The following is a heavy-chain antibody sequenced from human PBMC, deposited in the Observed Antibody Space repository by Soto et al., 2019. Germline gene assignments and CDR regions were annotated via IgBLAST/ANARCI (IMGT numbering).Heavy chain of an antibody. CDR2: IYHIGST. CDR1: GVSVSSTNW. CDR3: ARRGTPTV. D-gene: IGHD1-1*01. V-gene: IGHV4-4*02. J-gene: IGHJ4*02. Sequence: PSETLSLTCGVSGVSVSSTNWWSWVRQPPGKGLEWIGEIYHIGSTNYNPSLQSRVTMSIDLSKNQFSLNLTSVTAADTAVYYCARRGTPTVWGQGTLV.